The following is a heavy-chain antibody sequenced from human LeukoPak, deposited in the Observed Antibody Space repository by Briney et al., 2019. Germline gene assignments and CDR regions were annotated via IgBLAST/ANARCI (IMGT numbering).Heavy chain of an antibody. D-gene: IGHD3-22*01. CDR3: ARARYESNRAFDS. Sequence: SETLSLPCTVSGGSISSYYWSWIRQPPGKGLEWIGYLYYTGSTHYNPSLKSRVTSSGDTSKNQFSLKLSSVTAADTAVYYCARARYESNRAFDSWGQGTMVTVSS. V-gene: IGHV4-59*01. CDR1: GGSISSYY. J-gene: IGHJ3*02. CDR2: LYYTGST.